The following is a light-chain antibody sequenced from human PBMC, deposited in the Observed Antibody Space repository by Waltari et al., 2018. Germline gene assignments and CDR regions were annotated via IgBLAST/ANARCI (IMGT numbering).Light chain of an antibody. Sequence: QSALTQPASVSGSPGQSITIPCPGPSSYVGAYNSVSWYQQHPGKAPKLMLYDVSKRPSGVSNRFSGSKSGNTASLTISGLQAEDEADYYCSSYTSSSTPVVFGGGTKLTVL. CDR2: DVS. CDR3: SSYTSSSTPVV. CDR1: SSYVGAYNS. V-gene: IGLV2-14*01. J-gene: IGLJ2*01.